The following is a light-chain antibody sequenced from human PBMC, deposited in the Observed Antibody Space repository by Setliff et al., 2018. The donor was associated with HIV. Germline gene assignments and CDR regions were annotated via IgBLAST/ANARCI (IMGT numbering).Light chain of an antibody. CDR1: ATDVGNYES. CDR2: DVN. J-gene: IGLJ2*01. CDR3: CSYAGGDTWI. V-gene: IGLV2-23*02. Sequence: QSVLTQPASVSGSPGQSITISCTGSATDVGNYESVSWYQHHPGEVPKLIIYDVNKRPSGISNRFSGSKTGNSASLTISGLHTEDEADYYCCSYAGGDTWIFGGGTKVTVL.